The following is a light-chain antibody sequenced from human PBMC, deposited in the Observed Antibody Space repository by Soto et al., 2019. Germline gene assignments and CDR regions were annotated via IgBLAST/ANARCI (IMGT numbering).Light chain of an antibody. Sequence: EIVMTQSPATLSVSPGERATLSCRASQSVSSNLAWYQQKPGQAPRLLIYGASTRATGIPARFSGSGSGTEFTLTISSLQSEDFAVYYGKQYNNLPRTLGQGTKVDIK. CDR2: GAS. V-gene: IGKV3-15*01. CDR3: KQYNNLPRT. J-gene: IGKJ1*01. CDR1: QSVSSN.